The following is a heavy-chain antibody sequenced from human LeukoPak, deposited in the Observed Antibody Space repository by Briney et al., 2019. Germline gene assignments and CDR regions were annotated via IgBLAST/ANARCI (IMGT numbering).Heavy chain of an antibody. Sequence: ASVKVSCKASGGTFSSYAISWVRQAPGQGLEWMGGIIPIFGTANYAQKFQGRVTITTDGSTSTAYMELSSLRSEDTAVYYCARSITIFGVVSDPLGFDPWGQGTLVTVSS. CDR1: GGTFSSYA. V-gene: IGHV1-69*05. D-gene: IGHD3-3*01. CDR3: ARSITIFGVVSDPLGFDP. J-gene: IGHJ5*02. CDR2: IIPIFGTA.